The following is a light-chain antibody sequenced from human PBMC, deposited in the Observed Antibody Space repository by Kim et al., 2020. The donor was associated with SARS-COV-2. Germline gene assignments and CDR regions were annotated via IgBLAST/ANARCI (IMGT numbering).Light chain of an antibody. Sequence: DNQMTQSPSALSASVGDRVTITCRASQSIDSWLAWYQEKPGKAPKVLIYDASTLESGVPSRFSGSGSGTEFTLTISSLQPDDFATYYCQQYRSYPLTFGGGTKLGI. J-gene: IGKJ4*01. V-gene: IGKV1-5*01. CDR2: DAS. CDR3: QQYRSYPLT. CDR1: QSIDSW.